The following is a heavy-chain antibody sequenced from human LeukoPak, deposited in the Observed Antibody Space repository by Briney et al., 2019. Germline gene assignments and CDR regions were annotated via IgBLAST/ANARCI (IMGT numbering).Heavy chain of an antibody. D-gene: IGHD3-3*01. CDR3: LTGDYDSWSGFYSPNHYFDY. J-gene: IGHJ4*02. V-gene: IGHV3-15*01. CDR1: GFTFSSAW. CDR2: IKGKTAAGAP. Sequence: GASLRLSCAASGFTFSSAWMSWVRQAPGKGLEWVGRIKGKTAAGAPDYIASVKGRFTISRDDSKNTLFLQMNSLKTEDTAVYYCLTGDYDSWSGFYSPNHYFDYWGQGTLVTVSS.